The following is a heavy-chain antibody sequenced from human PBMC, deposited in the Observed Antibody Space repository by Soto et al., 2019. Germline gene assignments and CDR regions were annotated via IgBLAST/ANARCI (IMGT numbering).Heavy chain of an antibody. D-gene: IGHD4-17*01. J-gene: IGHJ2*01. Sequence: QDQLVQSGAEVQKPGSSVKVSCKASGGTFSSHTFSWVRQAPGQGLEWMGRIIPALGTVTYAQKFQGRVTITADESATTVYMELNSLRSEDTAVYYCARPDFGAYWYFDLWGRGTLVTVSS. CDR3: ARPDFGAYWYFDL. CDR2: IIPALGTV. V-gene: IGHV1-69*08. CDR1: GGTFSSHT.